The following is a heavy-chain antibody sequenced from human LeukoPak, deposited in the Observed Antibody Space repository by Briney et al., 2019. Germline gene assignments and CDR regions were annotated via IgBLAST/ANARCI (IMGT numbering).Heavy chain of an antibody. CDR3: ARVYCSGGSCYRGGLHDAFDI. CDR2: TYYRSKWYN. D-gene: IGHD2-15*01. J-gene: IGHJ3*02. V-gene: IGHV6-1*01. Sequence: SQTLSLTCAISGDSVSSNSAAWNWIRQSPSRGLEWLGRTYYRSKWYNDYAVSVKSRITINPDTSKNQFSLQLNSVTPEDTAVYYCARVYCSGGSCYRGGLHDAFDIWGKGTTVTVSS. CDR1: GDSVSSNSAA.